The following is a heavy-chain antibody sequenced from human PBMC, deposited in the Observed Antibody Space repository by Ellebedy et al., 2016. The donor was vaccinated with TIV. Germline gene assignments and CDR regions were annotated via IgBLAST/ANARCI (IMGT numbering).Heavy chain of an antibody. D-gene: IGHD3-10*01. CDR3: TRDLMASGWFDP. CDR1: GGSISNYY. CDR2: FYSNGHT. V-gene: IGHV4-59*01. J-gene: IGHJ5*02. Sequence: MPSETLSLTCSVSGGSISNYYWNWFRQPQGMGLEWLGYFYSNGHTNYNPSLKSRATISVDTSNNYLYLKLSSVTDADTAIYYCTRDLMASGWFDPWGQGTLVTVSS.